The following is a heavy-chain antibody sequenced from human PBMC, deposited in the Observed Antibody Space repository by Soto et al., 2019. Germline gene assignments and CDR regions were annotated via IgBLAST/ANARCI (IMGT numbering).Heavy chain of an antibody. Sequence: PSETLSLTCTVSGGSISSSSYYWGWIRQPPGKGLEWIGSIYYSGSTYYNPSLKSRVTISVDTSKNQFSLKLSSVTAADTAVYYCARHRKGVWFGGLSRRKTKSYGMDVWGQGTTVTVS. V-gene: IGHV4-39*01. CDR1: GGSISSSSYY. D-gene: IGHD3-10*01. J-gene: IGHJ6*02. CDR2: IYYSGST. CDR3: ARHRKGVWFGGLSRRKTKSYGMDV.